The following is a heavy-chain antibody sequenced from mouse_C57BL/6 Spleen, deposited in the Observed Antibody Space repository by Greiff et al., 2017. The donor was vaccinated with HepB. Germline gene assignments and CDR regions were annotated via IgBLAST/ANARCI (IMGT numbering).Heavy chain of an antibody. CDR1: GFSLSTSGMG. CDR2: IYWDDDK. J-gene: IGHJ1*03. V-gene: IGHV8-12*01. Sequence: QVTLKESGPGILQSSQTLSLTCSFSGFSLSTSGMGVSWIRQPSGKGLEWLAHIYWDDDKRYNPSLKSRLTISKDTSRNQVFLKITSVDTADTATYYCARTPYYYGSSYVGYFDVWGTGTTVTVSS. D-gene: IGHD1-1*01. CDR3: ARTPYYYGSSYVGYFDV.